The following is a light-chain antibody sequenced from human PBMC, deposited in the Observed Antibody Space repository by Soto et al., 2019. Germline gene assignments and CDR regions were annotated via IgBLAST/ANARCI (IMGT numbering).Light chain of an antibody. CDR2: EVN. CDR1: SSDIGGYKY. Sequence: QSVLTQPASVSGSPGQSITISCTGTSSDIGGYKYVSWYQHHPGKVPQLIIYEVNNRPSGVSNRFSGSKSGNTASLTISGLQAEDEADYYCCSYAGIWVFGGGTKLTVL. CDR3: CSYAGIWV. V-gene: IGLV2-14*01. J-gene: IGLJ3*02.